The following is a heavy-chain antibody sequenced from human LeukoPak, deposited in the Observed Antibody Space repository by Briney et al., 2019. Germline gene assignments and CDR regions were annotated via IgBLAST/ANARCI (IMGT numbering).Heavy chain of an antibody. J-gene: IGHJ4*02. CDR1: GFTFSSYG. CDR2: IRYDGSNK. CDR3: ASVHSSGYYY. V-gene: IGHV3-30*02. Sequence: GXSLRLSCAASGFTFSSYGMHWVRQAPGKGLEWVAFIRYDGSNKYYADSVKGRFTISRDNSKNTLYLQMNSLRAEDTAVYYCASVHSSGYYYWGQGTLVTVSS. D-gene: IGHD3-22*01.